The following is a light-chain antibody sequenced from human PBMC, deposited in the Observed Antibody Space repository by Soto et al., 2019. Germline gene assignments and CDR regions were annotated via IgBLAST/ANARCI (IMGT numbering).Light chain of an antibody. Sequence: EIVLTQSPGTLSLSPGERATLSCRASQSVSSSYLAWYQQKPGQAPRLLIYGASSRATSIPDRFSGSGSGTVFTLTISRLEPEDFAVYYCHQYGSSVYTFGQGTNLEIK. J-gene: IGKJ2*01. V-gene: IGKV3-20*01. CDR1: QSVSSSY. CDR2: GAS. CDR3: HQYGSSVYT.